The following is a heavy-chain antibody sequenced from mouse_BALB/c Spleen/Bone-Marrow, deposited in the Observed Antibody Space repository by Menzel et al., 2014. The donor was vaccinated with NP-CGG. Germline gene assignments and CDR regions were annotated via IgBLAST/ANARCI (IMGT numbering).Heavy chain of an antibody. J-gene: IGHJ3*01. D-gene: IGHD2-14*01. V-gene: IGHV5-12*02. CDR3: ARGLYYRPFAY. Sequence: EVKLMESGGGLVQPRGSLKLSCATSGFTFSDYYMYWVRQTPEKRLEWVAYISNGGGSTYYPDTVKGRFTISRDNAKNTLYLQMSRLKSEDTAMYYCARGLYYRPFAYWGQGTLVTVSA. CDR2: ISNGGGST. CDR1: GFTFSDYY.